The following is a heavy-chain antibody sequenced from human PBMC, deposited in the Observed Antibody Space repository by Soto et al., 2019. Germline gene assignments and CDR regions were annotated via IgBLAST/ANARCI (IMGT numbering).Heavy chain of an antibody. J-gene: IGHJ3*02. Sequence: ASVKVSCKASGYTFTSYYMHWVRPAPGQGLEWMGIIRPSGGSTTYAQKFQGRVTMTRDTSTSTVYMELSSLRSEDTAVYYCARDIPYCGGACHDAFDIWGQGTMVTVSS. CDR3: ARDIPYCGGACHDAFDI. V-gene: IGHV1-46*01. CDR2: IRPSGGST. CDR1: GYTFTSYY. D-gene: IGHD2-21*02.